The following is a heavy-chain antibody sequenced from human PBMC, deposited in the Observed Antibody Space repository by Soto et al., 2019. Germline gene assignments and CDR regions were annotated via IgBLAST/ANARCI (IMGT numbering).Heavy chain of an antibody. J-gene: IGHJ4*02. CDR3: ARHRVYRGWLDY. V-gene: IGHV4-39*01. Sequence: SETLSLTCTIYSFSIISSIYYWVWIRQPPGKGLEWIGSIYYSGSTYYNPSLKSRVTISVDTSKNQFSLKLSSVTAADTAVYYCARHRVYRGWLDYWGQGTLVTVS. D-gene: IGHD6-19*01. CDR1: SFSIISSIYY. CDR2: IYYSGST.